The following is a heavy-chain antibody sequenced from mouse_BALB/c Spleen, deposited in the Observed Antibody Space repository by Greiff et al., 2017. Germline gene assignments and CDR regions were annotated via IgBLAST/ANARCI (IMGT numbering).Heavy chain of an antibody. D-gene: IGHD2-4*01. CDR2: INPSTGYT. CDR1: GYTFTSYW. CDR3: ARPYYDYSAWFAY. Sequence: QVQLQQSGAELAKPGASVKMSCKASGYTFTSYWMHWVKQRPGQGLEWIGYINPSTGYTEYNQKFKDKATLTADKSSSTAYMQLSSLTSEDSAVYYGARPYYDYSAWFAYWGQGTLVTVSA. J-gene: IGHJ3*01. V-gene: IGHV1-7*01.